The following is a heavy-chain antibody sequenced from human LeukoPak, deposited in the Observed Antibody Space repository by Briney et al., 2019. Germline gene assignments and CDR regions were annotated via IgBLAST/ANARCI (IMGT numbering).Heavy chain of an antibody. CDR3: ARVGCSSTSCYGGDNWFDP. J-gene: IGHJ5*02. CDR1: GYTFTSYG. CDR2: ISAYNGNT. D-gene: IGHD2-2*01. Sequence: ASVKVSCKASGYTFTSYGISWVRQAPGQGLEWMGWISAYNGNTNYAQKLQGRVTMTTDTSTSTAYMELRSLRSDDTAVYYCARVGCSSTSCYGGDNWFDPWGQGTLVTVSS. V-gene: IGHV1-18*01.